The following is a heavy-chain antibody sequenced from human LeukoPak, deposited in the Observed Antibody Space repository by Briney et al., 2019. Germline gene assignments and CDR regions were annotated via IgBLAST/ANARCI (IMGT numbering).Heavy chain of an antibody. CDR1: GFTFSKYW. Sequence: GGSLRLSCAASGFTFSKYWMLWVRQAPGKGLESVSRINTDGTVTTYADSVKGRFTVSRDNADNTMFLQMNSVRDEDTAVYYCATKQWLAQPPDYWGQGTPVTVSS. V-gene: IGHV3-74*01. CDR2: INTDGTVT. J-gene: IGHJ4*02. D-gene: IGHD6-19*01. CDR3: ATKQWLAQPPDY.